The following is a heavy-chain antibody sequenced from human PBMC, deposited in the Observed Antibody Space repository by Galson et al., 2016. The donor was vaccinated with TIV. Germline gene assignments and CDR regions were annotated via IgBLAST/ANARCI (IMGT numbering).Heavy chain of an antibody. CDR3: ARDRHCTNGVCYGL. V-gene: IGHV3-33*01. Sequence: SLRLSCAASGFTFRNSAIHWVRQAPGKGLEWVAVIWYDGSQKYYAESVQGRFTISRDNSKNTAYLQMNSLRAEDTAVYYCARDRHCTNGVCYGLWGQGTLVTVSS. CDR1: GFTFRNSA. D-gene: IGHD2-8*01. CDR2: IWYDGSQK. J-gene: IGHJ4*02.